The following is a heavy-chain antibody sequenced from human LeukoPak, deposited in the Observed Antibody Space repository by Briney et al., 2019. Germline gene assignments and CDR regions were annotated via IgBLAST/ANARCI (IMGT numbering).Heavy chain of an antibody. CDR2: IYYSGST. CDR1: GGSISSSSYY. CDR3: AREGGWLDY. V-gene: IGHV4-39*07. Sequence: SETLSLTCTVSGGSISSSSYYWGWIRQPPGKGLEWIGSIYYSGSTYYNPSLKSRVTISVDTSKNQFSLKLSSVTAADTAVYYCAREGGWLDYWGQGTLVTVSP. D-gene: IGHD6-19*01. J-gene: IGHJ4*02.